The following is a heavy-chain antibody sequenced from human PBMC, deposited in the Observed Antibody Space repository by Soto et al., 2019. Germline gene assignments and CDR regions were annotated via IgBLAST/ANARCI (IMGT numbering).Heavy chain of an antibody. CDR1: GCSIDSYF. D-gene: IGHD1-1*01. CDR3: ARWATGASSHGMDV. J-gene: IGHJ6*02. Sequence: PSETLSLPCSVSGCSIDSYFWSWIRQPAGKGLEWLGRIDSSGGTNYNVSLESRVTMSVDTSKSQFSLELRSVTAADTAVYYCARWATGASSHGMDVWGPGTTVTVSS. CDR2: IDSSGGT. V-gene: IGHV4-4*07.